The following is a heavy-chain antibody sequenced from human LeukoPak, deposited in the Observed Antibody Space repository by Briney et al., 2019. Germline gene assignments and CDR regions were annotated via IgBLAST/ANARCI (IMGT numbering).Heavy chain of an antibody. J-gene: IGHJ4*02. V-gene: IGHV3-21*01. CDR3: ARFAGNPTHFDY. CDR2: ISSSSSYI. D-gene: IGHD6-13*01. CDR1: RFTFSSYS. Sequence: GGSLRLSCAASRFTFSSYSVNWVCQAPGKGLEWVSSISSSSSYIYYADSVKGRFTISGDNAKNSLYLQMNSLRAEDTAVYYCARFAGNPTHFDYWGQGTLFTVSS.